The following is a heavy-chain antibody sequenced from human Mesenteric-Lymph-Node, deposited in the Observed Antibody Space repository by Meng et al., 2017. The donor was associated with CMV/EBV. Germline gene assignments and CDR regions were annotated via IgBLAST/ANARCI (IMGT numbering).Heavy chain of an antibody. D-gene: IGHD6-13*01. CDR3: AGCIAAAGSRCFDP. Sequence: QVQLLQSGAEVKKPWSSVKVSCKSSGGTFSSYTISWVRQAPGQGLEWMVRIIPILGMANYAQKFQGIVTITAYKSTSTSYMELSTLRSADTAVYYCAGCIAAAGSRCFDPWGQGTLVTVSS. CDR1: GGTFSSYT. V-gene: IGHV1-69*02. J-gene: IGHJ5*02. CDR2: IIPILGMA.